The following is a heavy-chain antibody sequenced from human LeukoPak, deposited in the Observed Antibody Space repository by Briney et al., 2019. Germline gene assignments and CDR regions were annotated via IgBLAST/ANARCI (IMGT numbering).Heavy chain of an antibody. CDR3: AGVGYSFSINDWSRTGLGAYPTKYYYCMDV. J-gene: IGHJ6*03. D-gene: IGHD5-18*01. CDR1: GGSFSDYS. V-gene: IGHV4-34*01. Sequence: SETLSLTCAVYGGSFSDYSWSWIRQPPGKGLEWIGEINHRGGTNPNPSLMSRVIMSVDTSKNQFSLKVTSVTAADTAVYYCAGVGYSFSINDWSRTGLGAYPTKYYYCMDVWGKGTTVIVSS. CDR2: INHRGGT.